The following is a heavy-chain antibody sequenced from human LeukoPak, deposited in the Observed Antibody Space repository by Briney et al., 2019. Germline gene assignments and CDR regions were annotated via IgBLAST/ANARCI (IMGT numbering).Heavy chain of an antibody. J-gene: IGHJ4*02. V-gene: IGHV3-30-3*01. Sequence: GGSLRLSCAASGFTFSSYAMHWVRQAPGKGLEWVAVISYDGSNKYYADSVKGRFTISRDNSKNTLYLQMNSLRAEDTAVYYCARWGYCSSTSCYKDDYWGQGTLVTVSS. CDR3: ARWGYCSSTSCYKDDY. CDR1: GFTFSSYA. D-gene: IGHD2-2*02. CDR2: ISYDGSNK.